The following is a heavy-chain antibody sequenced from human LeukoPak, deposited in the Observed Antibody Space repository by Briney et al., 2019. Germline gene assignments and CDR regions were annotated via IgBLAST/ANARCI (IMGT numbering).Heavy chain of an antibody. V-gene: IGHV4-39*07. CDR3: ARSGLAAVAGILAFDI. CDR1: GGSISSSTYY. J-gene: IGHJ3*02. D-gene: IGHD6-13*01. Sequence: PSETLSLTCTVSGGSISSSTYYWGWIRQPPGKGLEWIGSIYYSGSTYYNPSLKSRVTISVDTSKNQFSLKLSSVTAADTAVYYCARSGLAAVAGILAFDIWGQGTMVTVSS. CDR2: IYYSGST.